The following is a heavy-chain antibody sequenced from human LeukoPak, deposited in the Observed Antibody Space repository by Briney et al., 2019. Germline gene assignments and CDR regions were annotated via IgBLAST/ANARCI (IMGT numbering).Heavy chain of an antibody. CDR3: AKGIYSSGWSYFDY. CDR2: IKQDGSEK. D-gene: IGHD6-19*01. CDR1: GFTFSSYW. J-gene: IGHJ4*01. V-gene: IGHV3-7*03. Sequence: GGSLRLSCAASGFTFSSYWMSWVRQAPGKGLEWVANIKQDGSEKYHVDSVKGRFTISRDNSKNSLYLQMNSLRAEDTAVNYCAKGIYSSGWSYFDYWGHGTLVTVSS.